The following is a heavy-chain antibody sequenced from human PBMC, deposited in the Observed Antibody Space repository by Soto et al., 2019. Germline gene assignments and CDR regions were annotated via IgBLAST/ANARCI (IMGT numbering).Heavy chain of an antibody. CDR1: GGTFSSYA. Sequence: RASVKVSCKASGGTFSSYAISWVRQAPGQGREWMGGIIPIFGTANYAQKFQGRVTITADESTSTAYMELSSLRSEDTAVYYCARDDIVVVVAATPYYYGMDVWGQGTTVTVSS. CDR2: IIPIFGTA. D-gene: IGHD2-15*01. V-gene: IGHV1-69*13. J-gene: IGHJ6*02. CDR3: ARDDIVVVVAATPYYYGMDV.